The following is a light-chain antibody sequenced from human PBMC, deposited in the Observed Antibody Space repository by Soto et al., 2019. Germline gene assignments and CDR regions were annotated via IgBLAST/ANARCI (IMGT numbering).Light chain of an antibody. V-gene: IGKV3-11*01. Sequence: IVLTQSPATLSLSPGERATLSCRASQSASAYLAWYQHKPGQAPRLLIYDASSRATGVPTRFSGSGSGTDFTLTSSSLEPEDFAVYYCQQRNKWPPVTFGGGTKVDIK. CDR3: QQRNKWPPVT. CDR2: DAS. CDR1: QSASAY. J-gene: IGKJ4*01.